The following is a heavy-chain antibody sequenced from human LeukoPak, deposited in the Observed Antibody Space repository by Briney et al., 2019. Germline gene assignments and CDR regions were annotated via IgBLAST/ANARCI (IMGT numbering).Heavy chain of an antibody. CDR1: GVTFSSYG. J-gene: IGHJ4*02. CDR3: AKDGGYSSGWSASFDY. V-gene: IGHV3-30*02. CDR2: IRYDGSNK. Sequence: GVSLRLSCAASGVTFSSYGMHWVRQAPGKGLEWVAFIRYDGSNKYYADSVKGRFTISRDNSKNTLYLQMNSLRAEDTAVYYCAKDGGYSSGWSASFDYWGQGTLVTVSS. D-gene: IGHD6-19*01.